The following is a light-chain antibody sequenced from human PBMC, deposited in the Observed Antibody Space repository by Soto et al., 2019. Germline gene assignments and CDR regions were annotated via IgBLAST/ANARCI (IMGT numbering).Light chain of an antibody. CDR1: QSITNNY. Sequence: EIVLTQSPGTLSLSPGERATLSCRASQSITNNYLAWYQQKPGRAHRLLIYGASSRATGIPDRFSGSGSGTDFTLTISRLEPEDFAMYYCLQYGYLVTFGGGTKVEIK. CDR3: LQYGYLVT. CDR2: GAS. V-gene: IGKV3-20*01. J-gene: IGKJ4*01.